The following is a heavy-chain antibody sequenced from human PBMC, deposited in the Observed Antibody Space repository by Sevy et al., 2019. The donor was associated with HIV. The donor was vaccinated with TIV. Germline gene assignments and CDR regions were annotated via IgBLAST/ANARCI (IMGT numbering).Heavy chain of an antibody. D-gene: IGHD3-16*01. CDR3: ARVRVVAADYDFDY. V-gene: IGHV3-11*06. Sequence: GGSLRLSCAASGFSFNDYYMTWIRQAPGKGLEWVSYISSGSRYTNYADSVKGRFAISRDNAENSLYLQMSSLRAEDTAVYYCARVRVVAADYDFDYWGQGTLVTVSS. CDR1: GFSFNDYY. J-gene: IGHJ4*02. CDR2: ISSGSRYT.